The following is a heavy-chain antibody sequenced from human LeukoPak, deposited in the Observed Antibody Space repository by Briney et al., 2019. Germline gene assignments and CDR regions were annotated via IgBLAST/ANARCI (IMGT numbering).Heavy chain of an antibody. CDR2: ISYDGSNK. D-gene: IGHD3-22*01. Sequence: PGGSLRLSCAASGLTFSSYAMHWVRQAPGKGLEWVAVISYDGSNKYYADSVKGRFTISRDNSKNTLYLQMNSLRAEDTAVYYCARAYYYDSSGYPVDYWGQGTLVTVSS. CDR3: ARAYYYDSSGYPVDY. CDR1: GLTFSSYA. V-gene: IGHV3-30-3*01. J-gene: IGHJ4*02.